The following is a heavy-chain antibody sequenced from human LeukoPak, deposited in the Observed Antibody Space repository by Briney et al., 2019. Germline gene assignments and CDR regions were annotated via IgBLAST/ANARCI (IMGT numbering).Heavy chain of an antibody. CDR1: GYIFTGYY. CDR2: INTNSGGT. V-gene: IGHV1-2*02. CDR3: ASFGYSYGTDY. J-gene: IGHJ4*02. Sequence: GASVKVSCKASGYIFTGYYLHWVRQAPGQGLEWMGWINTNSGGTNYAQKFQGRVTMTRDTSISTAYMELSRLRSDDTAVYYCASFGYSYGTDYWGQGTLVTVSS. D-gene: IGHD5-18*01.